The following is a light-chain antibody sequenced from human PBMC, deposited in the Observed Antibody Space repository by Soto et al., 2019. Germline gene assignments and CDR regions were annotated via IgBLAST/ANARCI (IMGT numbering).Light chain of an antibody. CDR3: QQCGSSPWT. Sequence: EIVLTQSPGTLSLWPGEIATLACRASQSVSSYLAWYQQKPGQAPRLLIYAASSRATGIPDRFSGGGSGTDFTLTISRLEPEDFAVYYCQQCGSSPWTFGQGTKVDIK. CDR2: AAS. J-gene: IGKJ1*01. V-gene: IGKV3-20*01. CDR1: QSVSSY.